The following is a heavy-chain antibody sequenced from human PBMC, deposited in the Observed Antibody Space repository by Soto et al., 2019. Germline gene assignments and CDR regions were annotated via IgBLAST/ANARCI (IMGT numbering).Heavy chain of an antibody. CDR1: GFTFTSSA. Sequence: QMQLVQSGPEVKKPGTSVKVSCKASGFTFTSSAVQWVRQGRGQRLVWIGWIVVGSGNTNYAQKFQERVTMTWDMSTRTAYMALSSLRSEDTAVYYCATTLYDYVWGSYCHSLAYWGKGTLVTVSS. CDR3: ATTLYDYVWGSYCHSLAY. V-gene: IGHV1-58*01. J-gene: IGHJ4*02. CDR2: IVVGSGNT. D-gene: IGHD3-16*01.